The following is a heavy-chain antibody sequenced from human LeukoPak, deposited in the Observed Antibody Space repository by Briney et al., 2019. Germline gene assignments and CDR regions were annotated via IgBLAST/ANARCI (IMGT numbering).Heavy chain of an antibody. CDR3: AREPFWSGYYSNLHFDY. D-gene: IGHD3-3*01. Sequence: PGGSLRLSCVVSGFTFSDYAMSWVRQAPGKGLEWVASIKEDGSEKSYMDSVKGRFTISRDNAKNSLYLQMNSLRAEDTAVYYCAREPFWSGYYSNLHFDYWGQGTLVTVSS. CDR1: GFTFSDYA. CDR2: IKEDGSEK. V-gene: IGHV3-7*01. J-gene: IGHJ4*02.